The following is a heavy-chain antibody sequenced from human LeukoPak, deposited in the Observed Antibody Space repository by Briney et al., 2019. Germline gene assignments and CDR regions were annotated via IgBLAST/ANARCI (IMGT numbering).Heavy chain of an antibody. CDR2: IYYSGST. Sequence: SQTLSLTCTVSGGSISSGGYYWSWIRQHPGKGLEWIGYIYYSGSTYYNPSLKSRVTISVDTSKNQFSLKLSSVTAADTAVYYCARGPGQYSYGYYWFDPWDQGTLVTVSS. CDR3: ARGPGQYSYGYYWFDP. CDR1: GGSISSGGYY. V-gene: IGHV4-31*03. D-gene: IGHD5-18*01. J-gene: IGHJ5*02.